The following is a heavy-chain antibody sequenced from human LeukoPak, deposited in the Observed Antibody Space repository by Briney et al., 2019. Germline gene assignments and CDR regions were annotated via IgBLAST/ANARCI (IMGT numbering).Heavy chain of an antibody. CDR3: ARLLDSSGLFDY. V-gene: IGHV4-39*01. CDR2: IYYRGST. J-gene: IGHJ4*02. CDR1: GGSISSNNYY. Sequence: SETLSLTCTVSGGSISSNNYYWGWIRQPPGKGLEWIGMIYYRGSTYYDPSLKSRVTISVDTSKNQFSLKLSSVTAADTAVYYCARLLDSSGLFDYWGQGTLVTVSS. D-gene: IGHD3-22*01.